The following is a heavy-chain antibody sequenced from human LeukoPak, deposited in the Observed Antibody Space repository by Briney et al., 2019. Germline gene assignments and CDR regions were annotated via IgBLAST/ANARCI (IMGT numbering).Heavy chain of an antibody. CDR2: IYHSGST. V-gene: IGHV4-38-2*02. Sequence: SETLSLTCTVSGYSISSGYYWGCIRQSPGKGLEWIGSIYHSGSTYYNPSLKSRVTISLDTSKNQFSLKLSSVTAADTAVYYCARISTYYDFWSGYYTWHYYMDVWGKGTTVTVSS. CDR1: GYSISSGYY. D-gene: IGHD3-3*01. J-gene: IGHJ6*03. CDR3: ARISTYYDFWSGYYTWHYYMDV.